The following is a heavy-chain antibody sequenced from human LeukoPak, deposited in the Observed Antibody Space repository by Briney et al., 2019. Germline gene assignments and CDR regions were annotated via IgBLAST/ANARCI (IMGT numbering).Heavy chain of an antibody. Sequence: GESLRLSCAASGFTFSSYEMNWVRQAPGKGLEWVSYISSSGSTIYYADSVKGRFTISRDNAKNTLYLQMNSLRAEDTAVYYCARDGLSSGWLQDYWGQGTLVIVSS. CDR2: ISSSGSTI. D-gene: IGHD6-19*01. CDR3: ARDGLSSGWLQDY. J-gene: IGHJ4*02. V-gene: IGHV3-48*03. CDR1: GFTFSSYE.